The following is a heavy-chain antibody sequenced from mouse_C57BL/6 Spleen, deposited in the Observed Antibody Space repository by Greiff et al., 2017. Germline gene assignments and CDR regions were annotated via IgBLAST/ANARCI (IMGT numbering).Heavy chain of an antibody. CDR3: ARYIGLRPDFDV. J-gene: IGHJ1*03. CDR2: IRNKANGYTT. D-gene: IGHD2-2*01. Sequence: DVHLVESGGGLVQPGGFTFTDYYMSWVRQPPGKALEWLGFIRNKANGYTTEYSASVKGRFTISRDNSQSILYLQMNALRAEDSATYYCARYIGLRPDFDVWGTGTTVTVSS. CDR1: FTFTDYY. V-gene: IGHV7-3*01.